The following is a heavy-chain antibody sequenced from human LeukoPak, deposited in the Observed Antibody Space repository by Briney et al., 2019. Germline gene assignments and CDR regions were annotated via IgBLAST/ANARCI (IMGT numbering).Heavy chain of an antibody. CDR1: VGTFSSYA. CDR2: IIPIFGTA. V-gene: IGHV1-69*05. Sequence: ASVKVSCKASVGTFSSYAISWVRQAPGQGLEWMGGIIPIFGTANYAQKFQGRVTITTDESTSTAYMELSSLRSEDTAVYYCARAFYYYGSGSYPPYYYYYMDVWGKGTTVTVSS. J-gene: IGHJ6*03. D-gene: IGHD3-10*01. CDR3: ARAFYYYGSGSYPPYYYYYMDV.